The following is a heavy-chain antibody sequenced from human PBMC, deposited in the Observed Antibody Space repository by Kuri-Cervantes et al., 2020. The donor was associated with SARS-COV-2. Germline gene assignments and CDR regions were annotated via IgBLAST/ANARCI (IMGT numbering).Heavy chain of an antibody. CDR1: GFTFSSYG. CDR3: ARDVGGWFDP. V-gene: IGHV3-30*19. J-gene: IGHJ5*02. Sequence: GGSLRLSCAASGFTFSSYGMHWVRQAPGKGLEWVAVIWYDGSNKYYADSVKGRFTISRDNSKNTLYLQINSLRAEDTAVYYCARDVGGWFDPWGQGTLVTVSS. CDR2: IWYDGSNK. D-gene: IGHD3-10*01.